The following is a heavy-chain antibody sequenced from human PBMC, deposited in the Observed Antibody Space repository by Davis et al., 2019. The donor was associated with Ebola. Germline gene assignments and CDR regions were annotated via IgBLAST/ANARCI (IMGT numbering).Heavy chain of an antibody. J-gene: IGHJ4*02. D-gene: IGHD2-21*01. CDR3: AREAMDCGGDCYDY. CDR1: GFTVSGAW. V-gene: IGHV3-69-1*02. CDR2: IYSGTNT. Sequence: GESLKISCAASGFTVSGAWMNWVRQAPGKGLEWVSYIYSGTNTYYADSVKGRFTMSRDNAKNLLYLHMDSLRAEDTAVYYCAREAMDCGGDCYDYWGQGTPVTVSS.